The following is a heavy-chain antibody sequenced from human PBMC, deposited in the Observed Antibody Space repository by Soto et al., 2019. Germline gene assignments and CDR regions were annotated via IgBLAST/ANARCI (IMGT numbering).Heavy chain of an antibody. CDR1: GFTFSRYA. Sequence: QVQLVESGGGVVQPGRSLRLSCAASGFTFSRYAMHWVRQAPGKGLEWVAVISYDGSNKYYADSVKGRFTISRDNSKNTLYLQMNSLRAEDTAVYYCARGRKIVVVAATPVSVGDYWGQGTLVTVSS. D-gene: IGHD2-15*01. J-gene: IGHJ4*02. V-gene: IGHV3-30-3*01. CDR2: ISYDGSNK. CDR3: ARGRKIVVVAATPVSVGDY.